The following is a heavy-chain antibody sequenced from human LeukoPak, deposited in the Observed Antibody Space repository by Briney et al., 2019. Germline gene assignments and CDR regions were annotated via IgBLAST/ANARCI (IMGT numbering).Heavy chain of an antibody. D-gene: IGHD3-9*01. CDR2: ISGSGGST. V-gene: IGHV3-23*01. CDR3: VLRGYYDILTGYSYFDY. CDR1: GFTFSSYA. Sequence: GGSLRLSCAASGFTFSSYAMSWVRQAPGKGLEWVSAISGSGGSTYYADSVKGRFTISRDNSKNTLYLQMNSPRAEDTAVYYCVLRGYYDILTGYSYFDYWGQGTLVTVSS. J-gene: IGHJ4*02.